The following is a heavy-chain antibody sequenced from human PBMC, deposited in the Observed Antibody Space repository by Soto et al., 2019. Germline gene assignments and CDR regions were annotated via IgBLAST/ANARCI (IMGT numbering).Heavy chain of an antibody. CDR1: GYTFTSYA. V-gene: IGHV1-3*01. CDR2: KNAGNGTT. CDR3: AGPSVPYYGMDV. J-gene: IGHJ6*02. D-gene: IGHD2-2*01. Sequence: QVQLVQSGAEVKKPGASVKVSCKASGYTFTSYAMHWVRQAPGQRLEWMGWKNAGNGTTKYSQKFRGRVTISRDTAASTAYMELSRLRSDDTAVYYCAGPSVPYYGMDVWGQRTTVTVSS.